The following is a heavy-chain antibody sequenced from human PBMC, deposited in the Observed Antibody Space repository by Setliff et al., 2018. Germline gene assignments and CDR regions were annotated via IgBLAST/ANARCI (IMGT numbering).Heavy chain of an antibody. D-gene: IGHD6-19*01. J-gene: IGHJ4*02. V-gene: IGHV1-46*01. CDR3: VRVTSGRLDFDY. CDR1: GYTFTSYY. CDR2: INPSGGST. Sequence: ASVKVSCKASGYTFTSYYMHWVRQAPGQGLEWMGIINPSGGSTSYAQKFQGRVTITWVTSISTAYMELSSLRSEDTAVYYCVRVTSGRLDFDYWGQGTPVTVSS.